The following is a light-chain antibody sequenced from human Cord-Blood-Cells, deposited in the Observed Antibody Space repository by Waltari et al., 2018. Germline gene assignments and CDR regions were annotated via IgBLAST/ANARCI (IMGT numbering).Light chain of an antibody. J-gene: IGKJ4*01. Sequence: EIVLTQSSSTLPLSPGERASLSCRASQSVSSYLAWYQQKPGQAPRLLIYDASNRATGIPTRFSGSASGTDFTLTISSLEPEDFAVYYCQQRSNWLTFGGGTKVEIK. CDR2: DAS. CDR1: QSVSSY. CDR3: QQRSNWLT. V-gene: IGKV3-11*01.